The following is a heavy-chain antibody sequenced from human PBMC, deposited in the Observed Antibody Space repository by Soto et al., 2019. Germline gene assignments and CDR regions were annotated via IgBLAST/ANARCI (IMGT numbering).Heavy chain of an antibody. Sequence: QVQLVESGGGVVQPGRSLRLSCAASGFTFSSYGIHWVRQAPGKGLEWVAVIWYDGSNKYYADSVKGRFTISRDNSKNTLYLQMNSLRAEDTAVYYCARDTELDMDVWGKGTTVTVSS. CDR3: ARDTELDMDV. V-gene: IGHV3-33*01. J-gene: IGHJ6*03. CDR2: IWYDGSNK. CDR1: GFTFSSYG. D-gene: IGHD1-1*01.